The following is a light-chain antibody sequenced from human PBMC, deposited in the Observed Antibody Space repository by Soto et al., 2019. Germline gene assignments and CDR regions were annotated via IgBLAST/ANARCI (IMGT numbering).Light chain of an antibody. V-gene: IGKV3-11*01. Sequence: EMLMTQSPATLSVSPGERVSLSCWASQSVTNKLAWYQQRPGQPPRLLLYDASTRATGVPATFSGSGSGTDFTLTISSLEPEDFAVYYCQQRSTFGQGTRLEIK. J-gene: IGKJ5*01. CDR3: QQRST. CDR1: QSVTNK. CDR2: DAS.